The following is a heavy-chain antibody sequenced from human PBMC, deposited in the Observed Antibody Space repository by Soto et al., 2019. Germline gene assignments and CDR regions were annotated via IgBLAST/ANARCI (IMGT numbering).Heavy chain of an antibody. CDR2: VNSGDGTT. V-gene: IGHV1-3*01. CDR3: ERDLPGYCTSTSCFYGMDV. Sequence: QVQLVQSGAEVKKPGASVKVSCKASGYTFTDYSIHWVRQAPGQRLECVGWVNSGDGTTKYSQKFQGRVTITRDTSASTAYTEVRSVRSEDTAVYYCERDLPGYCTSTSCFYGMDVWGQGTTVTVSS. J-gene: IGHJ6*02. D-gene: IGHD2-2*01. CDR1: GYTFTDYS.